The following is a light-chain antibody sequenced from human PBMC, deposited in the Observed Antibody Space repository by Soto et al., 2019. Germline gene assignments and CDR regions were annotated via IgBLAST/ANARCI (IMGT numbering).Light chain of an antibody. CDR3: NSYTTSETYV. V-gene: IGLV2-14*01. CDR2: DVN. J-gene: IGLJ1*01. CDR1: NSDVGSYNR. Sequence: QSALTQPASVSGSPGQSITISCTGTNSDVGSYNRVSWYQQPPGTAPKLIIYDVNNRPSGVSYRFFGSKSGNTASLTISGLQAEDEADYYCNSYTTSETYVFGTGTKVTVL.